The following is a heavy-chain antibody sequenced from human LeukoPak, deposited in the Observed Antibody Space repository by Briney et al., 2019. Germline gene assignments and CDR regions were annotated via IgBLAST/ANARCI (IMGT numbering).Heavy chain of an antibody. D-gene: IGHD3-3*01. CDR3: AKELRFLEWLPWYFDL. CDR1: GGSISSYY. CDR2: IYTSGST. Sequence: SETLSLTCTVSGGSISSYYWSWIRQPAGKGLEWIGRIYTSGSTNYNPSLKSRVTMSVDTSKNQFSLKLSSVTAADTAVYYCAKELRFLEWLPWYFDLWGRGTLVTVSS. V-gene: IGHV4-4*07. J-gene: IGHJ2*01.